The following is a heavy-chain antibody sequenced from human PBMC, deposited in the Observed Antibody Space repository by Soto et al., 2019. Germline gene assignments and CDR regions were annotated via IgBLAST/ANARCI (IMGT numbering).Heavy chain of an antibody. CDR3: ARALTIFGRYGMDV. J-gene: IGHJ6*02. D-gene: IGHD3-3*01. CDR1: GGSISSGDYY. Sequence: QVQLQESGPGLVKPSQTLSLTCTVSGGSISSGDYYWSWIRQPPGKGLEWIGYIYYSGSTYYNPSLTTRVTISVDTSKNQSSLKLSSVTAADTAVYYCARALTIFGRYGMDVWGQGTTVTVSS. V-gene: IGHV4-30-4*01. CDR2: IYYSGST.